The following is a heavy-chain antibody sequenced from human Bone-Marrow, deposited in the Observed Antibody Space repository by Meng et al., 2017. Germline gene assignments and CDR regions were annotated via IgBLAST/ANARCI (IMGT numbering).Heavy chain of an antibody. CDR1: GYSFTSYW. CDR3: ARRVNGGKAFDY. D-gene: IGHD4-23*01. J-gene: IGHJ4*02. Sequence: GGSLRLSCKGSGYSFTSYWIGWVRQMPGKGLEWMGIIYPGDSDTRYSPSFQGQVTISADKSITTAYLQWSSLRASDTAIYYCARRVNGGKAFDYWGQGTLVTVSS. CDR2: IYPGDSDT. V-gene: IGHV5-51*01.